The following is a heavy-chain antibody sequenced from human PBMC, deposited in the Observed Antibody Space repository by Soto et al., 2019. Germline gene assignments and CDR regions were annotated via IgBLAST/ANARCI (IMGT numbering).Heavy chain of an antibody. D-gene: IGHD3-10*01. CDR1: SGSISGSNW. CDR3: ARIPMGSDYFYSYMDV. CDR2: VYHSGNT. V-gene: IGHV4-4*02. Sequence: QVQLQESGPGLVKPSETLSLTCAVSSGSISGSNWWSWVRQPPGKGLEWIGEVYHSGNTNYNTSLKSRVSISVDKSKTHFSLNLSSVTAADTAVYYCARIPMGSDYFYSYMDVWGKGTTVTVSS. J-gene: IGHJ6*03.